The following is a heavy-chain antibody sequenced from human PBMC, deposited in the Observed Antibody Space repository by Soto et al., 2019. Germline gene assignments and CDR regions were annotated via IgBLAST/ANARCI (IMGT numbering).Heavy chain of an antibody. Sequence: GASVKVSCKASGYTFTSYGISWVRQAPGQGLEWIGWISAYNGNTNYAQKLQGRVTMTTDTSTSTAYMELRSLRSDDTAVYYCASDFEYYDSSDCAFDIWGQGTMVTV. CDR2: ISAYNGNT. CDR1: GYTFTSYG. J-gene: IGHJ3*02. D-gene: IGHD3-22*01. CDR3: ASDFEYYDSSDCAFDI. V-gene: IGHV1-18*01.